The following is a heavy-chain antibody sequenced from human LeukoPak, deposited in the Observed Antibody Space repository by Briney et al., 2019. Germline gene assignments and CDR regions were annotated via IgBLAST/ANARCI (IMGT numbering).Heavy chain of an antibody. CDR3: AKVSWGSGYPVDY. V-gene: IGHV3-23*01. D-gene: IGHD3-3*01. CDR2: ISGSGDST. CDR1: RFTFSIYA. Sequence: GGYLRLSCAASRFTFSIYAMRGVRQAPGEGLWRGSAISGSGDSTYHANSVNGRFTISRDNSKNTLYLQMNSLRVEDTAVYFCAKVSWGSGYPVDYWGQGTLVTVSS. J-gene: IGHJ4*02.